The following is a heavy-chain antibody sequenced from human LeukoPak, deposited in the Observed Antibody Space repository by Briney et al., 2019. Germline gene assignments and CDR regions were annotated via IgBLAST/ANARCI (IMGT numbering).Heavy chain of an antibody. CDR3: AKGRGSRLVDWYFDL. CDR2: ISSSSSYI. CDR1: GFTFSSYS. V-gene: IGHV3-21*04. J-gene: IGHJ2*01. Sequence: PGGSLRLSCAASGFTFSSYSMNWVRQAPGKGLEWVSSISSSSSYIYYADSVKGRFTISRDNAKNSLYLQMNSLRAEDTAVYYCAKGRGSRLVDWYFDLWGRGTLVTVSS. D-gene: IGHD2-15*01.